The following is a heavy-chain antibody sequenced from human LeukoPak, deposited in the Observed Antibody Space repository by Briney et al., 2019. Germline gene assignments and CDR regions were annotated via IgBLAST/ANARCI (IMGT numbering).Heavy chain of an antibody. V-gene: IGHV4-30-4*08. D-gene: IGHD1-26*01. CDR2: VYYSGST. J-gene: IGHJ5*02. Sequence: SETLFLTCTVSGGSISSGDYYWSWIRQPPGKGLEWIGYVYYSGSTYYNPSLKRRATISVDTSKNQFSLKVSSVTAADTAVYYCVRASWELLKVSWFDPWGQGTLVTVSS. CDR1: GGSISSGDYY. CDR3: VRASWELLKVSWFDP.